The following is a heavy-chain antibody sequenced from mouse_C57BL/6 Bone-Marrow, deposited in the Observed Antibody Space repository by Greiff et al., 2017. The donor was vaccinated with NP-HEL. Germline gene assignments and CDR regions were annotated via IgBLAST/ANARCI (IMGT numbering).Heavy chain of an antibody. V-gene: IGHV1-22*01. D-gene: IGHD1-1*01. CDR2: INPNNGGT. Sequence: EVQLVESGPELVKPGASVKMSCKASGYTFTDYNMHWVKQSHGKSLEWIGYINPNNGGTSYNQKFKGKATLTVNKSSSTAYMELRSLTSEDSAVYYCEGYYGSSPHWYFDVWGTGTTVTVSS. J-gene: IGHJ1*03. CDR1: GYTFTDYN. CDR3: EGYYGSSPHWYFDV.